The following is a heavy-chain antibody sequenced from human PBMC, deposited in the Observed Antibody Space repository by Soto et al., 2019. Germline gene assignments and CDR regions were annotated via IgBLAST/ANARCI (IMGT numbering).Heavy chain of an antibody. CDR1: GFTFSSYA. CDR2: ISGSGGST. D-gene: IGHD6-19*01. V-gene: IGHV3-23*01. Sequence: PGGSLRLSCAASGFTFSSYAMSWVRQAPGKGLEWVSAISGSGGSTYYADSVKGRFTISRDNSKNTLYLQMNSLRAEDTAVYYCAKSSGGYRKPSHLRFDYWAQGTLVTVSS. J-gene: IGHJ4*02. CDR3: AKSSGGYRKPSHLRFDY.